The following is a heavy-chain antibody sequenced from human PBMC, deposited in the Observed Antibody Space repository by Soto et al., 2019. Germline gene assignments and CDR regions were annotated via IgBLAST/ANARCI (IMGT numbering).Heavy chain of an antibody. CDR2: LRDDADDA. CDR1: GFTFTNYG. J-gene: IGHJ5*02. Sequence: GGSLRLSCAASGFTFTNYGMHWVRQAPGKGLEWVAVLRDDADDAYYADSVKGRFTISRDNSRNTLFLQMSSLRVEDTAVYYCARPYSSNSNWFDPWGQGTLVTVSS. CDR3: ARPYSSNSNWFDP. D-gene: IGHD6-19*01. V-gene: IGHV3-33*01.